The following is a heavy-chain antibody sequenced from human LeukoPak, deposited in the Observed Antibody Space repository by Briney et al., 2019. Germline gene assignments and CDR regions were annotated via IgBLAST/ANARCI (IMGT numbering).Heavy chain of an antibody. J-gene: IGHJ4*02. D-gene: IGHD1-14*01. CDR1: GGSFSGYY. Sequence: SETLSLTCAVYGGSFSGYYWSWIRQPPGKGLEWIGEINHSGSTSYNPSLKSRVTISVDTSKNQFPLKLSSVTAADTAVYYCARGVFDWGQGTLVTVSS. CDR3: ARGVFD. CDR2: INHSGST. V-gene: IGHV4-34*01.